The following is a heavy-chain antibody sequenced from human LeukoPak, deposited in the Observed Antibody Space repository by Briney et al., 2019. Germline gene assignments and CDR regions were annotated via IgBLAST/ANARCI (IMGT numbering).Heavy chain of an antibody. CDR3: AKDEIKNSSGWNFDY. V-gene: IGHV3-30*18. J-gene: IGHJ4*02. CDR2: ISYDGSNK. D-gene: IGHD6-19*01. Sequence: EGSLRLSCAASGFTFSSYGMHWVRQAPGKGLEWVAVISYDGSNKYYADSVKGRFTISRDNSKNTLYLQMNSLRAEDTAVYYCAKDEIKNSSGWNFDYWGQGTLVTVSS. CDR1: GFTFSSYG.